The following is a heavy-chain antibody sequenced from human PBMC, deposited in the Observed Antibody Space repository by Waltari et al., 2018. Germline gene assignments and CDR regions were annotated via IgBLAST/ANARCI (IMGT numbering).Heavy chain of an antibody. CDR1: GFTFSSYW. CDR3: ARVEFLEWSDLNFDY. J-gene: IGHJ4*02. D-gene: IGHD3-3*01. V-gene: IGHV3-7*01. CDR2: IKQDGSEK. Sequence: EVQLVESGGGLVQPGGSLRLPCAASGFTFSSYWMSGVRQAPGKGLEWVANIKQDGSEKYYVDSVKGRFTISRDNAKNSLYLQMNSLRAEDTAVYYCARVEFLEWSDLNFDYWGQGTLVTVSS.